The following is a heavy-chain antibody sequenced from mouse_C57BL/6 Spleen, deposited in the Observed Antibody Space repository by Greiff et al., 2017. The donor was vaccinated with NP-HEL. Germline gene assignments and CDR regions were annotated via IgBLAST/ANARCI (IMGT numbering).Heavy chain of an antibody. J-gene: IGHJ1*03. D-gene: IGHD4-1*01. V-gene: IGHV5-17*01. CDR1: GFTFSDYG. Sequence: DVQLVESGGGLVKPGGSLKLSCAASGFTFSDYGMHWVRQAPEKGLEWVAYISSGSSTIYYADTVKGRFTISRDNAKNTLFLQMTSLRSEDTAMYYCARPGRLGRGYFDVWGTGTTVTVSS. CDR3: ARPGRLGRGYFDV. CDR2: ISSGSSTI.